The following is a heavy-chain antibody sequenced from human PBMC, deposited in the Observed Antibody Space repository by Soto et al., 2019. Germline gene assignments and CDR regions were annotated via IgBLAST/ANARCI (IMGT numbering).Heavy chain of an antibody. D-gene: IGHD1-7*01. V-gene: IGHV2-26*01. CDR1: GFSLSSARMG. Sequence: QVTLKESGPVLVKPTETLTLTCTVSGFSLSSARMGVSWIRQPPGKALEWLAHIFSNDKKSYSTSLRSRLTISKDTSRSQVFLTMTNMDPVDTATYYCARSVDSELLGWFDPWGQGTLVTGSS. J-gene: IGHJ5*02. CDR3: ARSVDSELLGWFDP. CDR2: IFSNDKK.